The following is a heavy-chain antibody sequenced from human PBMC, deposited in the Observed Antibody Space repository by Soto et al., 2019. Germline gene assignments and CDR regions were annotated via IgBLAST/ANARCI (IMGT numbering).Heavy chain of an antibody. D-gene: IGHD4-17*01. V-gene: IGHV3-23*01. Sequence: GGSLRLSCAASGFTFSAYAMSWVRQTPGKGLEWVSGISAVRGRTYYADSVKGRFTISSDKSKNTLYLQMYRLRAEDTAVYYCAKDHNGDFVGGFDMWGQGTMVTVSS. CDR3: AKDHNGDFVGGFDM. CDR2: ISAVRGRT. J-gene: IGHJ3*02. CDR1: GFTFSAYA.